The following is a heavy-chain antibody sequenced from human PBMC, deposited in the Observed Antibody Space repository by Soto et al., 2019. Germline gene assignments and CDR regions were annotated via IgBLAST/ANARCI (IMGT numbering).Heavy chain of an antibody. CDR3: SRVDYRDLIDY. CDR2: INPNSGGT. Sequence: DSVKVSCKASGYTFTGYYMHWVRQAPGQGIERMGWINPNSGGTNYAQKFQGWVTMTRYTSISTANMELSRLISVDSFFYFCSRVDYRDLIDYSGQGSLVIVSS. V-gene: IGHV1-2*04. J-gene: IGHJ4*02. D-gene: IGHD4-17*01. CDR1: GYTFTGYY.